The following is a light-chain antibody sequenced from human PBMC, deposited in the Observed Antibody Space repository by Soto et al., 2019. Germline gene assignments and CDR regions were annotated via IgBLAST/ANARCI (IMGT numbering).Light chain of an antibody. J-gene: IGLJ2*01. CDR2: KNN. Sequence: QSVPTQPPSASGTPGPKVTISCSGSSSNIGSDYVYWYQQLPGAAPKLLIYKNNQRPSGVPDRFSGSKSDTSASLAISGLRSEDEADYYCAAWYDSLEFGGGTQLTVL. CDR3: AAWYDSLE. V-gene: IGLV1-47*01. CDR1: SSNIGSDY.